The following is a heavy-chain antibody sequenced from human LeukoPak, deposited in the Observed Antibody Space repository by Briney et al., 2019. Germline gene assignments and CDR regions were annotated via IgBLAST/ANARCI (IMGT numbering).Heavy chain of an antibody. V-gene: IGHV1-18*01. Sequence: ASVKVFCKASGYDFINYGITWVRQAPGQGLEWMGWIGLYNGNTDYKLQGRVTMTTDTSTSTAYMELRSLRSDDTAVYYCARGGPFFSSSSSKEYYFDYWGQGTLVTVSS. J-gene: IGHJ4*02. CDR1: GYDFINYG. CDR3: ARGGPFFSSSSSKEYYFDY. CDR2: IGLYNGNT. D-gene: IGHD6-6*01.